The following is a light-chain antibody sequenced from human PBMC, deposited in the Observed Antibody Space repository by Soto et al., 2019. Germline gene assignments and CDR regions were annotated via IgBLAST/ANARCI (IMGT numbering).Light chain of an antibody. V-gene: IGKV1-5*01. J-gene: IGKJ1*01. CDR1: QIVSDS. CDR2: DVS. CDR3: QQYDYSRT. Sequence: QXPSTLSASVGYTVTITCRASQIVSDSLAWYQVKPGEAPKRLIFDVSNLETGVPSRFSGSGSGTEFSLTIRGLQPDDFATYYCQQYDYSRTFGQGTKV.